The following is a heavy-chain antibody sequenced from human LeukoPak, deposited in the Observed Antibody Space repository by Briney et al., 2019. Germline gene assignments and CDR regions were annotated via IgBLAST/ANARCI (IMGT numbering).Heavy chain of an antibody. Sequence: SDPQSLPCTLWVRPMSTFYWRCTPHPPGKAREWIGFIYHSGSTNYNTSLKSRVTISVDKSKNHFSLNLSSVTAADTAVYYCARSERYNSGWYFYFDYWGQGTLVTVSS. V-gene: IGHV4-59*07. CDR1: VRPMSTFY. CDR3: ARSERYNSGWYFYFDY. CDR2: IYHSGST. J-gene: IGHJ4*02. D-gene: IGHD6-19*01.